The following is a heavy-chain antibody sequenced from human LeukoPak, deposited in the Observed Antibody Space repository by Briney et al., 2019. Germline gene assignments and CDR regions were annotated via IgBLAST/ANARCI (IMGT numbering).Heavy chain of an antibody. CDR3: ARGDCSGISCYDDY. CDR1: GFTFSSYA. D-gene: IGHD2-2*01. CDR2: ISYDGSNK. Sequence: GGSLRLSCAASGFTFSSYAMHWVRQAPGKGLEWVVVISYDGSNKYYADSVKGRFTISRDNSKNTLYLQMNSLRAEDTAVYYCARGDCSGISCYDDYWGQGTLVTVSS. V-gene: IGHV3-30-3*01. J-gene: IGHJ4*02.